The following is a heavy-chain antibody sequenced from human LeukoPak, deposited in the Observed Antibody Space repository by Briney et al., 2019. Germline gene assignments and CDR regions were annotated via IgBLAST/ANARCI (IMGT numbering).Heavy chain of an antibody. CDR2: INPSGGST. D-gene: IGHD2-15*01. CDR3: ARGGSIVVVVAAILDY. V-gene: IGHV1-46*01. J-gene: IGHJ4*02. Sequence: ASVKVSCKASGYTFTSYYMHWVRQAPGQGLEWMGIINPSGGSTSYAQKFQGRVTMTRDTSTSTVYMELSSLRSEDTAVYYRARGGSIVVVVAAILDYWGQGTLVTVSS. CDR1: GYTFTSYY.